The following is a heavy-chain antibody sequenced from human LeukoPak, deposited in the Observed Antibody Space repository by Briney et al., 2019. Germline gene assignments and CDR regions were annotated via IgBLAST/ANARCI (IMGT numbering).Heavy chain of an antibody. CDR3: AKAHEYSTSSGDYFEH. CDR2: INWNSGSI. CDR1: GFSFDDYA. J-gene: IGHJ4*02. D-gene: IGHD6-6*01. V-gene: IGHV3-9*03. Sequence: GGSLRHSCAASGFSFDDYAMHWVRQPPGEGLEWVSGINWNSGSIDYADSVKGRFIISRDNAKNSLYLQMNSLRPDDMALYYCAKAHEYSTSSGDYFEHWGQGTLVTVSA.